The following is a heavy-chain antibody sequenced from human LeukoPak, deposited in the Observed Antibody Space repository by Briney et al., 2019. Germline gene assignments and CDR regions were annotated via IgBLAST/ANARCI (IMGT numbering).Heavy chain of an antibody. CDR1: GYTFTGYY. CDR3: ARYCSTATCSEGDVY. V-gene: IGHV1-2*02. CDR2: NNPNSGDT. J-gene: IGHJ4*02. Sequence: ASVMVSCKASGYTFTGYYIHWVRQAPGQGLEWMGWNNPNSGDTKYAQKLQGRVIMTRDTSISTAYMELNSLRSDDTAVYYCARYCSTATCSEGDVYWGLGTLVTVSS. D-gene: IGHD2-2*01.